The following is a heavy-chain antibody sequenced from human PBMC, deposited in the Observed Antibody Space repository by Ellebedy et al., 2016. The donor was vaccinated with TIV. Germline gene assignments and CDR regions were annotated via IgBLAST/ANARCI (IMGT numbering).Heavy chain of an antibody. J-gene: IGHJ3*02. CDR1: GFTFSSYG. Sequence: GESLKISXAASGFTFSSYGMHWVRQAPGKGLEWVAVISYDGSNKYYADSVKGRFTISRDNSKNTLYLQMNSLRDEDTAVYYCARREGDIWGQGTMVTVSS. CDR3: ARREGDI. V-gene: IGHV3-30*03. CDR2: ISYDGSNK.